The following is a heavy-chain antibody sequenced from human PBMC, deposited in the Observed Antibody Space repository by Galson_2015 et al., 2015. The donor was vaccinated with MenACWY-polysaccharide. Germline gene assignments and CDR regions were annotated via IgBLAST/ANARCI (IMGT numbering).Heavy chain of an antibody. D-gene: IGHD3-3*01. CDR3: ARIGWRGFCPGDY. J-gene: IGHJ4*02. CDR1: GYTFTSYG. CDR2: ISTYNGNT. Sequence: SVKVSCKASGYTFTSYGISWVRQAPGQGLERVGWISTYNGNTDFAQNFQDRVTLTTDTSSATAYMELRSLKSDDTAVYYCARIGWRGFCPGDYWGQGTLVTVSS. V-gene: IGHV1-18*01.